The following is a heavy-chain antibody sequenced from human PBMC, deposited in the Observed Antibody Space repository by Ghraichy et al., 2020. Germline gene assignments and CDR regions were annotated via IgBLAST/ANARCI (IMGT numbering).Heavy chain of an antibody. Sequence: GGSLRLSCAASGFTFDNYEMMWVRQAPGKGLEWLSYISSVGSTLYYAASVKGRFTISRDNAKNSLFLQMNRLGAEDTAVYYCVRGHLLFAFDSWGQGTLVTVSS. CDR3: VRGHLLFAFDS. V-gene: IGHV3-48*03. J-gene: IGHJ4*02. CDR2: ISSVGSTL. D-gene: IGHD3-10*01. CDR1: GFTFDNYE.